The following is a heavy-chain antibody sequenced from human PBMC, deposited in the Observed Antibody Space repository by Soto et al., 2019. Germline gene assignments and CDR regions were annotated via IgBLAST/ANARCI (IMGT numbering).Heavy chain of an antibody. CDR3: AKAGVVGATMNFDY. D-gene: IGHD1-26*01. CDR2: ISYDGSNK. Sequence: VQLVESGGGVVQPGRSLRLSCAASGFTFSSYGMHWVRQAPGKGLEWVAVISYDGSNKYYADSVKGRFTISRDNSKNTLYLQMNSLRAEDTAVYYCAKAGVVGATMNFDYWGQGTLVTVSS. CDR1: GFTFSSYG. V-gene: IGHV3-30*18. J-gene: IGHJ4*02.